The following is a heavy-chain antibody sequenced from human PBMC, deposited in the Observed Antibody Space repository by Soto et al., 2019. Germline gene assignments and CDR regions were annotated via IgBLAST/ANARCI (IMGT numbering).Heavy chain of an antibody. Sequence: GGSLRLSCAASGFTFSSYWMHWVRQAPGKGLVWVSRINSDGSSTSYADSVKGRFTISRDNAKNTLYLQMNSLRAEDTAVYYCARDMYYDFWSGSYYYYYYMDVWGKGTTVTVSS. V-gene: IGHV3-74*01. CDR1: GFTFSSYW. J-gene: IGHJ6*03. CDR3: ARDMYYDFWSGSYYYYYYMDV. CDR2: INSDGSST. D-gene: IGHD3-3*01.